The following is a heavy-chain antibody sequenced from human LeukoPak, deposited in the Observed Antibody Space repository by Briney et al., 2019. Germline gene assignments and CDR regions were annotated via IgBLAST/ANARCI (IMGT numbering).Heavy chain of an antibody. CDR2: IDSSGSYM. CDR3: ARDYGGSSPFDY. D-gene: IGHD4-23*01. V-gene: IGHV3-21*01. J-gene: IGHJ4*02. Sequence: GGSLRLSCEASGFTFYTYSMNWGRPAPGKGLEWVSSIDSSGSYMFYADSVKGRFTISRDNAKNSLYLQMNSLRAEDTAVYYCARDYGGSSPFDYWGQGTLVTVSS. CDR1: GFTFYTYS.